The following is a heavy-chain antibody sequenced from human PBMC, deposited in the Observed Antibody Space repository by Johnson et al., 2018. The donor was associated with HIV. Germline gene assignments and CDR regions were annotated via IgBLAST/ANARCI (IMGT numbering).Heavy chain of an antibody. D-gene: IGHD3-22*01. V-gene: IGHV3-53*01. CDR1: GFIVSSNY. CDR3: ARDLYYYDSSDYYSNAFDI. Sequence: VQVVESGGGLIQPGGSLRLSCAASGFIVSSNYMSWVRQAPGKGLEWVSRVNSDGSSTSYADSVKGRFTISRDNAKNTLYLQMNSLRAEDTAMYYCARDLYYYDSSDYYSNAFDIWGPGTMVTVSS. CDR2: VNSDGSST. J-gene: IGHJ3*02.